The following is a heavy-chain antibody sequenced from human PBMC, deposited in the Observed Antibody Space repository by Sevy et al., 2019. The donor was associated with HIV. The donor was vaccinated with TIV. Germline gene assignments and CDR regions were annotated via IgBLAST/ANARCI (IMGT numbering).Heavy chain of an antibody. CDR3: AGGSGDYYYYYGMDV. CDR1: GYTFTSYG. J-gene: IGHJ6*02. Sequence: ASVKVSCKASGYTFTSYGISWVRQAPGQGLEWMGWISAYNGNTNYAQKLQGRVTMTTDTSTSTAYMELRSLRSDDTAVYYCAGGSGDYYYYYGMDVWGQGTTVTVSS. V-gene: IGHV1-18*01. CDR2: ISAYNGNT.